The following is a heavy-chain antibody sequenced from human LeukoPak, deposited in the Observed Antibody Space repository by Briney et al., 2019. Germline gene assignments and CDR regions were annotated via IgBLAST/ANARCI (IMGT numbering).Heavy chain of an antibody. CDR2: ISGSGGST. Sequence: GGSLRLSCAASGFTFSSYAMSWVRQAPGKRLEWVSAISGSGGSTYYADSVTGRFTISRDNSKNTLYLQMNSLRAEDTAVYYCVGKVTGSGSYYPPDFDYWGQGTLVTVSS. CDR3: VGKVTGSGSYYPPDFDY. V-gene: IGHV3-23*01. CDR1: GFTFSSYA. D-gene: IGHD3-10*01. J-gene: IGHJ4*02.